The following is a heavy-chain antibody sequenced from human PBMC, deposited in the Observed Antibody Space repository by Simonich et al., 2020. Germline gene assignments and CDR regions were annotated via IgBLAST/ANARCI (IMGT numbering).Heavy chain of an antibody. CDR2: SYPGTTTH. V-gene: IGHV5-51*01. D-gene: IGHD1-1*01. CDR3: ARQLNDFDI. Sequence: EVQLVQSGAEVKKPGESLTISCKGSGYSFTRYWIGWMRQMPGKGLEWMGISYPGTTTHNYTPPFQGQVTISADKSISTAYLQWSSLKASDTAMYYCARQLNDFDIWGQGTMVTVSS. J-gene: IGHJ3*02. CDR1: GYSFTRYW.